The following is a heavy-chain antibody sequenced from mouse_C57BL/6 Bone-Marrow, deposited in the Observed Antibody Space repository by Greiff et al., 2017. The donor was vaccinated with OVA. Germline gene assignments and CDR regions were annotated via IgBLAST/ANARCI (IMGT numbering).Heavy chain of an antibody. CDR3: VREKRLRPYYYAMDY. V-gene: IGHV10-3*01. D-gene: IGHD2-2*01. J-gene: IGHJ4*01. CDR2: IRSKSSNYAT. Sequence: EADGGLVQPKGSLKLSCAASGFTFNTYAMHWVRQAPGKGLEWVARIRSKSSNYATYYADSVKDRFTISRDDSQSMLYLQMNNLKTEDTAMYYCVREKRLRPYYYAMDYWGQGTSVTVSS. CDR1: GFTFNTYA.